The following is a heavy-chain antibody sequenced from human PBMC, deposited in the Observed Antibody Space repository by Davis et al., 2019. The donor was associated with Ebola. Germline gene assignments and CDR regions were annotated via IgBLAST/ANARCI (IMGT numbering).Heavy chain of an antibody. CDR1: GYSISSGYY. CDR2: VYLSGYT. CDR3: ARRSLTVAGPDYFDY. J-gene: IGHJ4*02. Sequence: MPSETLSLTCSVSGYSISSGYYWGWVRQSPGKGLEWIGSVYLSGYTYYNPSLESRVTISADTSKNQFSLDLSSVTAADTAVYYCARRSLTVAGPDYFDYWGQGTLVTVSS. D-gene: IGHD6-19*01. V-gene: IGHV4-38-2*01.